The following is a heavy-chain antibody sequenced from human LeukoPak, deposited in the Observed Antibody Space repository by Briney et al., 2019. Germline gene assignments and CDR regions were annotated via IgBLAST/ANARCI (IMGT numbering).Heavy chain of an antibody. CDR2: INTNTGNP. J-gene: IGHJ4*02. V-gene: IGHV7-4-1*02. Sequence: ASVKVSCKASGYTFTSYAMNWVRQAPGQGLEWMGWINTNTGNPTYAQGFTGRFVFSLDTSVSTAYLQISSLKAEDTAVYYCARAYVLNYYDSSGYFPPFPYWGQGTLVTVSS. CDR1: GYTFTSYA. CDR3: ARAYVLNYYDSSGYFPPFPY. D-gene: IGHD3-22*01.